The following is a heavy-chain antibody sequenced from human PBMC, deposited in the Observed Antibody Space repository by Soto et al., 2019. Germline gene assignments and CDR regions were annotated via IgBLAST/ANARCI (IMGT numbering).Heavy chain of an antibody. V-gene: IGHV1-2*02. J-gene: IGHJ4*01. CDR1: GYTFTGYL. CDR2: INTNNGGT. D-gene: IGHD2-15*01. Sequence: ASVKVSCKASGYTFTGYLMHWVRQAPGQGLEWMGWINTNNGGTNSAQKFQGRVTMTMDTSINTAYMELSSLRSDDTAIYYCASGWDIVVGGKNWGQETRVSIAS. CDR3: ASGWDIVVGGKN.